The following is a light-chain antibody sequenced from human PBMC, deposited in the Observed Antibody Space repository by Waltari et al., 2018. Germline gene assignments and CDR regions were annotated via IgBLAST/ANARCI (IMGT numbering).Light chain of an antibody. CDR1: QDIASW. Sequence: QMTQSPLSVSASIGDRVAISCRASQDIASWLAWYQQHPGKAPRLLVYAASNLQSGVPSRLSGSGSGTNFTLTINSLQPEDFATYYCQLAQRFPFFGPGTKVDVK. CDR3: QLAQRFPF. CDR2: AAS. J-gene: IGKJ3*01. V-gene: IGKV1-12*01.